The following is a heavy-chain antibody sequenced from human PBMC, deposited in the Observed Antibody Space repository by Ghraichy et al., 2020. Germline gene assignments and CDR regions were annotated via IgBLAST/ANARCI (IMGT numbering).Heavy chain of an antibody. J-gene: IGHJ4*02. D-gene: IGHD3-9*01. Sequence: ASVKVSCKASGYIFLRYAISWVRQAPGQGLEWMGWISAHNDNKNYAQNLQGRVTMTTDTSTSTAYMELRSLRSDDTAVYYCARGPDYDILTGFYPNWGQGTLVTVSS. CDR2: ISAHNDNK. CDR1: GYIFLRYA. V-gene: IGHV1-18*01. CDR3: ARGPDYDILTGFYPN.